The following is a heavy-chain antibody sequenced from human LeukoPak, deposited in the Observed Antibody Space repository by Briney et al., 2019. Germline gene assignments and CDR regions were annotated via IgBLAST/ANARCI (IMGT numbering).Heavy chain of an antibody. V-gene: IGHV3-30*03. CDR1: GFTFSRYG. J-gene: IGHJ4*02. Sequence: GGSLRLSCAASGFTFSRYGMHWVRQAPGKGLQWVAVISYDGSNKYYADSVKGRFTLSRDNSKNTLYLQMNSLRAEDTAVYYCARGGATWPGDFDYWGQGTLVTVSS. CDR2: ISYDGSNK. D-gene: IGHD1-14*01. CDR3: ARGGATWPGDFDY.